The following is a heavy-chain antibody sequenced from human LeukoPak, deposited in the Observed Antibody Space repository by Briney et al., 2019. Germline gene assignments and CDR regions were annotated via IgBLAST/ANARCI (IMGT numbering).Heavy chain of an antibody. J-gene: IGHJ4*02. CDR1: GYTFTSYG. CDR2: ISAYNGNT. Sequence: GASVKVSCKASGYTFTSYGISWVRQAPGQGLEWMGWISAYNGNTNYAQKLQGRVTMTTDTSTSTAYMELRSLGSDDTAVYYCARIVPYYYDSSGYYSLDYWGQGTLVTVSS. D-gene: IGHD3-22*01. CDR3: ARIVPYYYDSSGYYSLDY. V-gene: IGHV1-18*01.